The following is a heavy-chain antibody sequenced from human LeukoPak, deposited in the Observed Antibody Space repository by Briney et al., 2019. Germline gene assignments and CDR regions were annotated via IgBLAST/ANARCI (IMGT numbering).Heavy chain of an antibody. V-gene: IGHV4-59*01. CDR3: AREGLYCSSTSCPFDY. J-gene: IGHJ4*02. Sequence: PSETLSLTCTVSGGSISSYYWSWIRQPPGKGLEWIGYIYYSGSTNYNPSLKSRVTISVDMSKNQFSLKLSSVTAADTAVYYCAREGLYCSSTSCPFDYWGQGTLVTVSS. CDR1: GGSISSYY. CDR2: IYYSGST. D-gene: IGHD2-2*01.